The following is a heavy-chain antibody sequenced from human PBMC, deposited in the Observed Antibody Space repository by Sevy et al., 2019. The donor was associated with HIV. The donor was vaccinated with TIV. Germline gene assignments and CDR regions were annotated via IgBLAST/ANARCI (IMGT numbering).Heavy chain of an antibody. V-gene: IGHV1-3*01. J-gene: IGHJ4*02. Sequence: ASVKVSCKASGYTFTSYAIHWVRQAPGQRLEWMGWINAVNGDTKYSQNFQDRVTITRDTSASTAYMELGSLKSEDTAIYYCARNYGPTPFDYWGQGTLVTVSS. CDR3: ARNYGPTPFDY. CDR2: INAVNGDT. D-gene: IGHD1-7*01. CDR1: GYTFTSYA.